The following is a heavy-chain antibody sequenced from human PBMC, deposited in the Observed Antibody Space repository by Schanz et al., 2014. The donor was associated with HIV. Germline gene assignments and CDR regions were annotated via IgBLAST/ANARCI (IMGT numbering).Heavy chain of an antibody. Sequence: EVQLAESGGGLVKPGGSLRLSCAGSGFTFSTYSMNWVRQPPGKGLEWVSGISDTGVRTNYADSVKGRLTISRDNSENTLYLQMNSLRAEDTAVYYCAKSRGDSWPYGMDVWGQGTTVTVSS. J-gene: IGHJ6*02. CDR3: AKSRGDSWPYGMDV. D-gene: IGHD4-17*01. CDR1: GFTFSTYS. V-gene: IGHV3-23*04. CDR2: ISDTGVRT.